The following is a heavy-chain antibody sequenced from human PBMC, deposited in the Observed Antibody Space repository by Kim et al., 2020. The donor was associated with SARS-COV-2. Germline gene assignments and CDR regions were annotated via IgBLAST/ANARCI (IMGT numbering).Heavy chain of an antibody. V-gene: IGHV3-30*01. J-gene: IGHJ6*02. Sequence: ADSVKGRFTITRDNSKNTLDLQMNSLRAADTAVYYCARSLGGGYYYGMDVWGQGTTVTVSS. D-gene: IGHD3-16*01. CDR3: ARSLGGGYYYGMDV.